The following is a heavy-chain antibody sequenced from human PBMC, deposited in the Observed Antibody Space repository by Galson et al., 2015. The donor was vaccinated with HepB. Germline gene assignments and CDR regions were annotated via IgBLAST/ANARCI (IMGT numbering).Heavy chain of an antibody. CDR1: GFTFSTYT. Sequence: SLRLSCAASGFTFSTYTMNWVRQVPGKGLEWVSTISGTTSHIFYAESVKGRFTISRDNAKNALYLQMTSLRAEDTAVYYCARDDKWSGRDYGMDVWGQGTTVIVSS. CDR2: ISGTTSHI. CDR3: ARDDKWSGRDYGMDV. V-gene: IGHV3-21*01. D-gene: IGHD2-15*01. J-gene: IGHJ6*02.